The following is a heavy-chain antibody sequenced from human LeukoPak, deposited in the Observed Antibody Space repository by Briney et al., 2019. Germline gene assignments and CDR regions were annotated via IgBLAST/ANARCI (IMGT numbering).Heavy chain of an antibody. CDR2: INPNSGGT. Sequence: ASVKASCKASGYTFTGYYMHWVRQAPGQGLEWMGWINPNSGGTNYAQKFQGRVTMTRDTSISTAYMELSRLRSDDTAVYYCARLSGSYPEAFDYWGQGTLVTVSS. CDR1: GYTFTGYY. D-gene: IGHD1-26*01. J-gene: IGHJ4*02. CDR3: ARLSGSYPEAFDY. V-gene: IGHV1-2*02.